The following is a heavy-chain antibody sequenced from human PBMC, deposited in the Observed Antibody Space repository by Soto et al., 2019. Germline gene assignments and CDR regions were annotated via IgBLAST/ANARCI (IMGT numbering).Heavy chain of an antibody. V-gene: IGHV1-3*04. CDR1: GYTFTSYA. Sequence: QVQLVQSGAEVKKPGASVKVSCRASGYTFTSYAIHWVRQAPGQRPEWMGWINTANDNTKYSPKFRGRVTITRDTSASIVYMDLSSLRSEDTAVYYCARGSRWSYFDYWGQGTLVTVSS. CDR2: INTANDNT. J-gene: IGHJ4*02. D-gene: IGHD6-13*01. CDR3: ARGSRWSYFDY.